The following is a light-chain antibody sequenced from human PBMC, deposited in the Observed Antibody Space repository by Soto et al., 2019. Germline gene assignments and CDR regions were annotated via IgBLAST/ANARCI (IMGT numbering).Light chain of an antibody. J-gene: IGLJ1*01. V-gene: IGLV2-14*01. Sequence: QSALTQPASVSGSPGQSITIACTGTSSDVGGYNYVSWFQQHPGKAPKLMIYEVSNRPSGVSYRFSGSKSGNTASLTISGLQAEDEANYYCSSYSSSAPLVFGTGTKLTVL. CDR3: SSYSSSAPLV. CDR2: EVS. CDR1: SSDVGGYNY.